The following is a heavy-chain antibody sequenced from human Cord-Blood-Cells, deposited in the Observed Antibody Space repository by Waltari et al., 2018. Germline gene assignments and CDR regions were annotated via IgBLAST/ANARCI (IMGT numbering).Heavy chain of an antibody. CDR2: VIPVFGTG. CDR3: ARTPLGYCTNGVCYAEYFQH. V-gene: IGHV1-69*12. Sequence: QVQLVQSGAEVKKPGSSVKVSCKASGGTFSSYAISWVRQAPGQGLGGMGGVIPVFGTGNDAQMCQGIVASTADESTSTAYMELSSRRSEDTAVYYCARTPLGYCTNGVCYAEYFQHWGQGTLVTVSS. D-gene: IGHD2-8*01. J-gene: IGHJ1*01. CDR1: GGTFSSYA.